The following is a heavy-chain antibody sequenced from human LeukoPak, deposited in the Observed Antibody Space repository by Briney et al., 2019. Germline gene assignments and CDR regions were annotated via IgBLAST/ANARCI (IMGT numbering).Heavy chain of an antibody. J-gene: IGHJ3*01. CDR3: ARPRYCSSISCYFHAFDV. CDR2: IYSSGST. Sequence: GGSLRLSCAVSGFTVTSNYMSWVRQAPGKGLEWVSVIYSSGSTYYADSVKGRFTISRDNAKNSLYLQMNSLRAEDTAVYYCARPRYCSSISCYFHAFDVWGQGTMVTVSS. V-gene: IGHV3-53*01. CDR1: GFTVTSNY. D-gene: IGHD2-2*01.